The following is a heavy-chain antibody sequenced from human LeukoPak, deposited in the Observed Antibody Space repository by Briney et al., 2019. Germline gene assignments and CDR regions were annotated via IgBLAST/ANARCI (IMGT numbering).Heavy chain of an antibody. J-gene: IGHJ4*02. CDR1: GGSISSGGYY. Sequence: SQTLSLTCTVSGGSISSGGYYWSWIRQPPGKGLEWIGYIYHSGSTYYNPSLKSRVTISVDRSKNQFSLKLSSVTAADTAVYYCARALPYDFWSGYYIDYWGQGTLVTVSS. CDR3: ARALPYDFWSGYYIDY. CDR2: IYHSGST. D-gene: IGHD3-3*01. V-gene: IGHV4-30-2*01.